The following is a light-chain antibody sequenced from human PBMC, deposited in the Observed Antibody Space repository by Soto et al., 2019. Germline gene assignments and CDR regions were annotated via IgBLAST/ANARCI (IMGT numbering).Light chain of an antibody. J-gene: IGKJ3*01. CDR3: QQYGSSPRFT. CDR1: QSVSSSY. CDR2: GAS. V-gene: IGKV3-20*01. Sequence: EIVLTQSPGTLSLSPGERATISCRASQSVSSSYLAWYQQKPGQAPRILIYGASSRATGIPDRFSGSGSGTDFTLTISRLEPEDFAVYYCQQYGSSPRFTFGPGTKVDIK.